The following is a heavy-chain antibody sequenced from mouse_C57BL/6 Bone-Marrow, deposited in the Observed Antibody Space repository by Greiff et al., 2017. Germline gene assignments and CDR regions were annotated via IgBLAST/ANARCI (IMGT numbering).Heavy chain of an antibody. CDR3: ARDTDYYGRAWFAY. CDR2: ISDGGSYT. J-gene: IGHJ3*01. CDR1: GFTFSSYA. Sequence: EVMLVESGGGLVKPGGSLKLSCAASGFTFSSYAMSWVRQTPEKRLEWVATISDGGSYTYYPDNVKGRFTISRDNAKNNLYLQMSHMKDEDTAMYYCARDTDYYGRAWFAYWGQGTLVTVSA. V-gene: IGHV5-4*01. D-gene: IGHD1-1*01.